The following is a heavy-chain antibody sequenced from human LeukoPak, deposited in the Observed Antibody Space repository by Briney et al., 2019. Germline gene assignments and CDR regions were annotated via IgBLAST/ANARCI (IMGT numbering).Heavy chain of an antibody. CDR2: IYYSGST. CDR3: ARVKRKKFTIFGVVTYHTGAFDI. CDR1: GGSISSGGYY. Sequence: PSETLSLTCTVSGGSISSGGYYWSWIRQHPGKGLEWIGYIYYSGSTYYNPSLKSRVTISVDTSKNQFSLKLSSVTAADTAVYYCARVKRKKFTIFGVVTYHTGAFDIWGQGTMVTVSS. D-gene: IGHD3-3*01. J-gene: IGHJ3*02. V-gene: IGHV4-31*03.